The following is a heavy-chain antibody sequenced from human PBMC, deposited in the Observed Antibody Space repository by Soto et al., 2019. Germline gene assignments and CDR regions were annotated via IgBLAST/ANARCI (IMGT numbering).Heavy chain of an antibody. D-gene: IGHD3-3*01. CDR1: GFTFSNAW. CDR3: TTDLYDFWRPRTIYYSYGMDV. Sequence: GGSLTLSCAASGFTFSNAWMSWVRQAPGKGLEWVGRIKSKTDGGTTDYAAPVKGRFTISRDDSKNTLYLQMNSLKTEDTAVYYCTTDLYDFWRPRTIYYSYGMDVWGQGTTVTVSS. CDR2: IKSKTDGGTT. V-gene: IGHV3-15*01. J-gene: IGHJ6*02.